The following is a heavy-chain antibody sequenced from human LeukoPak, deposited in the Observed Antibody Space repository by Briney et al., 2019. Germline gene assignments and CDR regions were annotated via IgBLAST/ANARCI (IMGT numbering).Heavy chain of an antibody. CDR3: ARVRYSSGWYARDY. Sequence: SETLSLTCAVYGGSFSGYYWSWIRQPPGKGLEWIGEINHSGSTNYNPSLKSRVTISVDTSKNQFSLKLSSVTAADTAVYYCARVRYSSGWYARDYWGQGTLVIVSS. V-gene: IGHV4-34*01. D-gene: IGHD6-19*01. CDR1: GGSFSGYY. J-gene: IGHJ4*02. CDR2: INHSGST.